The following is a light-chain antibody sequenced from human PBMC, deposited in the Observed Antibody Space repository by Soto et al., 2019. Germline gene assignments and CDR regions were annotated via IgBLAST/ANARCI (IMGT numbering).Light chain of an antibody. V-gene: IGLV2-14*01. CDR2: EVS. Sequence: QSALTQPASVSGSPGQSITISCTGTSSDVGGYNYVSWYQQHPGKAPKLMLYEVSNRPSGVSNRFSGSKSGNTASLTISGLQAEDEADYYCSSYTSSSTVVFGGGTQLTV. CDR3: SSYTSSSTVV. J-gene: IGLJ2*01. CDR1: SSDVGGYNY.